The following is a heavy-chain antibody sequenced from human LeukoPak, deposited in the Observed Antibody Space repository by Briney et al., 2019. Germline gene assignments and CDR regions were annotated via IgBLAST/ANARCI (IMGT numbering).Heavy chain of an antibody. CDR3: ASGSLGDGYGVGDYYQYMDV. Sequence: SVKVSCKASGGTFNSYAISWARQAPGQGLEWMGGIIPLFGTANYAQEFQGRVTFTTDESASTAYMEVSSLRSEDTAVYYCASGSLGDGYGVGDYYQYMDVWGKGTTVTVSS. CDR2: IIPLFGTA. CDR1: GGTFNSYA. D-gene: IGHD5-24*01. V-gene: IGHV1-69*05. J-gene: IGHJ6*03.